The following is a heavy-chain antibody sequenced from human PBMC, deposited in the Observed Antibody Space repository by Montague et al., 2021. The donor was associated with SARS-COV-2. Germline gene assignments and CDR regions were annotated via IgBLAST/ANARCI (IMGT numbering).Heavy chain of an antibody. J-gene: IGHJ4*02. CDR1: GFTFSSYA. Sequence: SLRLSCAAAGFTFSSYAMHWVRQAPGKGLEWVAGLSYDGDNKYYADSMKGRLTISRGNSKNTLYLQMNSLRAEDAAVYYCARDWGEVGSGWYTGLDYWGQGTLVTVSS. CDR3: ARDWGEVGSGWYTGLDY. D-gene: IGHD6-19*01. CDR2: LSYDGDNK. V-gene: IGHV3-30*04.